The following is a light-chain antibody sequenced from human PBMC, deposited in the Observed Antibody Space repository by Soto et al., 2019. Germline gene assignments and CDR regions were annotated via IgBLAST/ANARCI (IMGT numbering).Light chain of an antibody. CDR2: GAS. CDR1: QSVSSSY. CDR3: QQYGSSPLT. Sequence: EIVLTQSPGTLSLSPGERDTISCRASQSVSSSYLAWYQQKPGQAPRLLIYGASSRATGIPDRFSGSGSGTDITLTISRLETEDFAVYYCQQYGSSPLTFGGGTKVEIK. J-gene: IGKJ4*01. V-gene: IGKV3-20*01.